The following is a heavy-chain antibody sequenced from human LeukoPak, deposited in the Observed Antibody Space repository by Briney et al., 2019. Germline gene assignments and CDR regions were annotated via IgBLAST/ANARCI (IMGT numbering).Heavy chain of an antibody. V-gene: IGHV4-34*01. CDR1: GGSFSGYY. J-gene: IGHJ4*02. Sequence: PSETLSLTCAVHGGSFSGYYWSWIRQPPGKGLEWIGEINHSGSTNYNPSLKSRVTISVDTSKNQFSLKLSSVTAADTAVYYCARETAVAGPFFDYWGQGTLVTVSS. CDR2: INHSGST. CDR3: ARETAVAGPFFDY. D-gene: IGHD6-19*01.